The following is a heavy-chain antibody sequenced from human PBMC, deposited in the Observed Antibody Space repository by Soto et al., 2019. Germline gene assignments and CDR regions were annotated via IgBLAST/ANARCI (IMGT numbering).Heavy chain of an antibody. V-gene: IGHV3-23*01. CDR3: AKDGGDFWSGYLYLGDHAEYFQH. J-gene: IGHJ1*01. CDR2: ISGSGGST. Sequence: PGGSLRLSCAASGFTFSSYAMSWVRQAPGKGLEWVSAISGSGGSTYYADSVKGRFTISRDNSKNTLYLQMNSLRAEDTAVYYCAKDGGDFWSGYLYLGDHAEYFQHWGQGTLVTVSS. CDR1: GFTFSSYA. D-gene: IGHD3-3*01.